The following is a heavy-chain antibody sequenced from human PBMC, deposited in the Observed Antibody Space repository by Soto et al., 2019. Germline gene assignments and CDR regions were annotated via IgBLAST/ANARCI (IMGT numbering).Heavy chain of an antibody. CDR1: GFSLDDYT. V-gene: IGHV3-9*01. D-gene: IGHD1-1*01. J-gene: IGHJ6*02. CDR2: ITWNSDIR. Sequence: EVQLVESGGDLLQPGGSLRLSCEGFGFSLDDYTMHWVRQAPGKGLEWVSGITWNSDIRAYAASVRGRFTVSKDSAKNSLYLQMNRLRIEYTALYYCAKGVRRTGNEMDVWGQGTAVIVSS. CDR3: AKGVRRTGNEMDV.